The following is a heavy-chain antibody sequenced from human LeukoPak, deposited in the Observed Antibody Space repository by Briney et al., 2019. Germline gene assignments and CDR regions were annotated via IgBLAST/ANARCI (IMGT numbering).Heavy chain of an antibody. J-gene: IGHJ4*02. CDR2: ISSSSSTI. D-gene: IGHD3-22*01. V-gene: IGHV3-48*01. Sequence: GGSLRLSCAASGFTFSSYSMNWVRQAPGKGLEWVSYISSSSSTIYYADSVKGRFTISRDNAKNSLYLQMNSLRAEDTAVYYCARDAVWGYYDSSGYYPLDYWGQGTLVTVSS. CDR1: GFTFSSYS. CDR3: ARDAVWGYYDSSGYYPLDY.